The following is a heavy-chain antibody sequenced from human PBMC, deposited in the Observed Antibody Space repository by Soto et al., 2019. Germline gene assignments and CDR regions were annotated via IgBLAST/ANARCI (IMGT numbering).Heavy chain of an antibody. CDR2: ISSSGSTI. J-gene: IGHJ6*02. Sequence: PGGSLRLSCAASGFTFSSYEMNWVRQAPGKGLEWDSYISSSGSTIYYADSVKGRFTISRDNAKNSLYLQMNSLRAEDTAVYYCARDLPHMVRGVIIPYYYGMDVWGQGTTVTVSS. CDR1: GFTFSSYE. V-gene: IGHV3-48*03. CDR3: ARDLPHMVRGVIIPYYYGMDV. D-gene: IGHD3-10*01.